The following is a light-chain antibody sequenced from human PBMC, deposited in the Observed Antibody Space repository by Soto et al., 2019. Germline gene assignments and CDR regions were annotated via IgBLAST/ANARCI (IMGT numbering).Light chain of an antibody. V-gene: IGKV1-5*01. CDR3: QQYDTYFRYT. CDR1: QSISSR. Sequence: DIQMTQSPSTLSASVGDRVTITCRASQSISSRLAWYQKKPGKAPKLLIYDALNLESGVPSRFSGRGSGTEFTLSIGSLQPDDFATYSCQQYDTYFRYTFGQGTKLEIK. J-gene: IGKJ2*01. CDR2: DAL.